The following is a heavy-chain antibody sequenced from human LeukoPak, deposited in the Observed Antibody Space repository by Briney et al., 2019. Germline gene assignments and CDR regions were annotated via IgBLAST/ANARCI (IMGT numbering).Heavy chain of an antibody. Sequence: GASVTVSCTASGYTFTSYYMHWVRQAPGQGVEWVGIINPTGGSTSYAQKFQGRVTMTRDTATSTVYMELSSLRSEDTAVYYCATDQINQVGDTYYYYGMDVWGQGTTVTVSS. V-gene: IGHV1-46*01. CDR2: INPTGGST. D-gene: IGHD1-26*01. CDR1: GYTFTSYY. CDR3: ATDQINQVGDTYYYYGMDV. J-gene: IGHJ6*02.